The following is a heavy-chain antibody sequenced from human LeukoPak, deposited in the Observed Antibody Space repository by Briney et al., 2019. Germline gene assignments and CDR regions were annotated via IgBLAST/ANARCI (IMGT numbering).Heavy chain of an antibody. Sequence: GGSLRLSCTASGFTFGDYAMSWVRQAPGKGLEWVGFIRSKAYGGTTEYAASVKGRFTISRDDSKSIAYLQMNSLKTEDTAVYYCTRASVTRITIFGVVIGGGFFDYWGQGTLVTVSS. V-gene: IGHV3-49*04. J-gene: IGHJ4*02. CDR1: GFTFGDYA. CDR2: IRSKAYGGTT. CDR3: TRASVTRITIFGVVIGGGFFDY. D-gene: IGHD3-3*01.